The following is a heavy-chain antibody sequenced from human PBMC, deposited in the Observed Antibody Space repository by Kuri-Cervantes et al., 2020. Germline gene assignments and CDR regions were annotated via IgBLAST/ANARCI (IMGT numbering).Heavy chain of an antibody. D-gene: IGHD2-8*02. V-gene: IGHV3-30*04. J-gene: IGHJ4*02. CDR1: GFTMSNYA. CDR2: ISYDGTET. Sequence: GESLKISCVVSGFTMSNYAMHWVRQAPGKGLEWVAVISYDGTETYYADSVKGRFTISRDNAKNSLYLQMNSLRAEDTAVYHCARGLLVVYAIDHWGQGTLVTVSS. CDR3: ARGLLVVYAIDH.